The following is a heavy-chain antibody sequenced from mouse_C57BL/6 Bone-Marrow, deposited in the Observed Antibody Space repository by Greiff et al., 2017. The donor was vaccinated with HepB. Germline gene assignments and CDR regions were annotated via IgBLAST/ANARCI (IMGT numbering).Heavy chain of an antibody. CDR2: IWSGGST. Sequence: QVQLQQSGPGLVQPSQSLSITCTVSGFSLTSYGVHWVRQSPGKGLEWLGVIWSGGSTDYNAAFISRLSISKDNSKSQVFFKMNSLQADDTAIYYCARSLTRFAYWGQGTLVTVSA. V-gene: IGHV2-2*01. CDR1: GFSLTSYG. CDR3: ARSLTRFAY. J-gene: IGHJ3*01.